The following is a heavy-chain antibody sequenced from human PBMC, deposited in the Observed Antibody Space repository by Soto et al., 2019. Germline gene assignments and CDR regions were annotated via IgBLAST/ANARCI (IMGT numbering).Heavy chain of an antibody. V-gene: IGHV3-9*01. J-gene: IGHJ4*02. CDR1: GFTFENYA. CDR3: SKDKLYSNYEYYFDN. Sequence: GGSLRLSCAASGFTFENYAMHWVRQAPGKGLEWVSGISWNSGIIGYADSVKGRFTISRDNAKNSLYLQMNSLRAEDTAFYYCSKDKLYSNYEYYFDNWGRGTQVTVSS. D-gene: IGHD4-4*01. CDR2: ISWNSGII.